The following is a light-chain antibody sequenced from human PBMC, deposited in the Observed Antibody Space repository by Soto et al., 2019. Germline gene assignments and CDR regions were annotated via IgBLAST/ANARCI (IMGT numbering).Light chain of an antibody. J-gene: IGKJ1*01. V-gene: IGKV3-20*01. CDR1: QSVSSSY. Sequence: EIVLTQSPGTLSLSPGERATLSCRASQSVSSSYLAWYQQKPGQAPRLLIYGASSRATGIPDRFSGSGSGTDFTLTISRLEPEDFAVYYWQQYGSSPWTFGPGTKVEIK. CDR2: GAS. CDR3: QQYGSSPWT.